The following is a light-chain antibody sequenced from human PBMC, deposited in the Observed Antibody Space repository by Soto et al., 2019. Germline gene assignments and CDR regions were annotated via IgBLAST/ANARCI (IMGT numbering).Light chain of an antibody. CDR2: DAS. Sequence: IQMTQSPSSLSASVGDRVPITCRARQSVSGWLAWYQQKPGEAPKLLIYDASALPRGVPSRFSGSGSGTNCTLTIASLQPEDFATYYCQQYGTFSGSFGPGPKVDIK. CDR3: QQYGTFSGS. CDR1: QSVSGW. J-gene: IGKJ1*01. V-gene: IGKV1-5*01.